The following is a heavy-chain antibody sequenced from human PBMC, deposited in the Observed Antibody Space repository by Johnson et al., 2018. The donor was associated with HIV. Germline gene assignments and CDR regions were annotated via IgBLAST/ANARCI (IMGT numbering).Heavy chain of an antibody. Sequence: MQLVESGGGVVQPVGSLRLSCAASGFTFSSYGMHWVRQAPGKGLEWVAFIRYDGRNKYYADSVKGRFTISRDNSKNTLYLQMNSLRAEDTAVYYCAKARGGYCSSTSCFAFDIWGQGTMVTVSS. J-gene: IGHJ3*02. D-gene: IGHD2-2*01. CDR3: AKARGGYCSSTSCFAFDI. V-gene: IGHV3-30*02. CDR2: IRYDGRNK. CDR1: GFTFSSYG.